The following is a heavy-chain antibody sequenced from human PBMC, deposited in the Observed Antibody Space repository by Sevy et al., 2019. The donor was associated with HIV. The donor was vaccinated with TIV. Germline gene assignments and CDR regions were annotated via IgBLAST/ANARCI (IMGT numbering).Heavy chain of an antibody. D-gene: IGHD3-10*01. CDR1: GFTFSTYW. V-gene: IGHV3-7*03. CDR2: IKYDGSEK. J-gene: IGHJ4*02. Sequence: QLGGSLRLSCAASGFTFSTYWMSWVRQAPGKGLEWVANIKYDGSEKYYVDSVKGRFTISRDNAKNSMYLQMNSLRAEDTAVYYCARFGVGEAKDYWGQGTLVTVSS. CDR3: ARFGVGEAKDY.